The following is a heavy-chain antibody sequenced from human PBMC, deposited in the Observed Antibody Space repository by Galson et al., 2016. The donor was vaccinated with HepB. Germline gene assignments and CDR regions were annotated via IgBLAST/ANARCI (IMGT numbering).Heavy chain of an antibody. J-gene: IGHJ4*02. D-gene: IGHD4-11*01. V-gene: IGHV3-7*01. CDR1: GFMYKNYA. CDR2: IKQDESEK. Sequence: SLRLSCAASGFMYKNYAMSWVRQAPGKGLEWVANIKQDESEKFYVDSVKGRFTVSRDNAKNSLFLQMRGLRTEDTAVYFCATFIEEHSSFESWGQGTQVTVSS. CDR3: ATFIEEHSSFES.